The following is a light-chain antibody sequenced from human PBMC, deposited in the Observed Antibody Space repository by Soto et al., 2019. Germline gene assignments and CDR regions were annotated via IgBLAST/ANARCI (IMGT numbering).Light chain of an antibody. CDR1: QSASTF. J-gene: IGKJ4*01. CDR3: QQYNNWPPLT. CDR2: AAY. Sequence: DIQMTQSPSTLSASAGDTVTITCRASQSASTFLAWYQQKPGQAPKLLIYAAYTLQSGVPSRFSGSGSGTDFTLTISCLQSEDFAVYYCQQYNNWPPLTFGGGTKVDIK. V-gene: IGKV1-5*01.